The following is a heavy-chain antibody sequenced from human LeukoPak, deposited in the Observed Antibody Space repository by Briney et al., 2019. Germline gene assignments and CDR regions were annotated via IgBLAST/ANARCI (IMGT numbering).Heavy chain of an antibody. CDR1: GFTFSSYA. Sequence: PGGSLRLSCAASGFTFSSYAMSWVRQAPGKGLEWVSAISGSGVSTYYADSVEGRFTISRDYSKNTLYLQMDSLRAEDTAVYYCAKDLYCSSNSCYLFDYWGQGTLVTVSS. V-gene: IGHV3-23*01. CDR3: AKDLYCSSNSCYLFDY. CDR2: ISGSGVST. D-gene: IGHD2-2*01. J-gene: IGHJ4*02.